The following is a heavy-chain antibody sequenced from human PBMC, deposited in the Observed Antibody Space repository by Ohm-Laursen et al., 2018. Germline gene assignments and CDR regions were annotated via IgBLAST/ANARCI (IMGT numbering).Heavy chain of an antibody. Sequence: LSLTCAASGFTFSSYSMNWVRQAPGKGLEWVSYISSSGSIIYYADSVKGRFTISRDNAKSSLYLQMNSLRAEDTAVYYCATSSRSSHWSVFDYWGQGTLVTVSS. J-gene: IGHJ4*02. D-gene: IGHD2-8*02. CDR3: ATSSRSSHWSVFDY. CDR1: GFTFSSYS. V-gene: IGHV3-48*04. CDR2: ISSSGSII.